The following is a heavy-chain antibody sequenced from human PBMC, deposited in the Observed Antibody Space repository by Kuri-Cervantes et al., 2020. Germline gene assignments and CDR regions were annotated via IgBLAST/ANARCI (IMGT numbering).Heavy chain of an antibody. CDR2: ISAYNGNT. D-gene: IGHD6-6*01. V-gene: IGHV1-18*01. CDR1: GYTFTSYG. J-gene: IGHJ5*02. Sequence: ASVKVSCKASGYTFTSYGISWVRQAPGQGLERMGWISAYNGNTNYAQKLQGRVTMTTDTSTSTAYMELSSLRSEDTAVYYCARGRRIAARRNWFDPWGQGTLVTVSS. CDR3: ARGRRIAARRNWFDP.